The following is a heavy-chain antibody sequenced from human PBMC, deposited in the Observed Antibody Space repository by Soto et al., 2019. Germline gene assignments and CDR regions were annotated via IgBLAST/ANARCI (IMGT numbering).Heavy chain of an antibody. CDR2: ISAYNGNT. Sequence: ASVKVSCKASGYTFTSYGISWVRQAPGQVLEWMGWISAYNGNTNYAQKLQGRVTMTTDTSTSTAYMELRSLRSDDTAVYYCARTLFYGSGSFTPYNWFDPWGQGTLVTVSS. V-gene: IGHV1-18*01. J-gene: IGHJ5*02. CDR3: ARTLFYGSGSFTPYNWFDP. D-gene: IGHD3-10*01. CDR1: GYTFTSYG.